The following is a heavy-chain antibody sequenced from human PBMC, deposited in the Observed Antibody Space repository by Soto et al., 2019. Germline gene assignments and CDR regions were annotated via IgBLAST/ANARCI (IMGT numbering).Heavy chain of an antibody. CDR3: ARALGYCSGGSCYAGKDY. CDR2: ISYDGSNK. Sequence: QVQLVESGGGVVQPGRSLRLSCAASGFTFSSYAMHWVRQAPGKGLEWVAVISYDGSNKYYADSVKGRFTISRDNSKNTLYLQMNGLRAEDTAVYYCARALGYCSGGSCYAGKDYWGQGTLVTVSS. D-gene: IGHD2-15*01. J-gene: IGHJ4*02. V-gene: IGHV3-30-3*01. CDR1: GFTFSSYA.